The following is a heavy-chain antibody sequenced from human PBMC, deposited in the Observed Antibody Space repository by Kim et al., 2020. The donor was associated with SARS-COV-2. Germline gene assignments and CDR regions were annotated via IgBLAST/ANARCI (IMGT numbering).Heavy chain of an antibody. J-gene: IGHJ4*02. CDR3: ARSDMARGISY. D-gene: IGHD3-10*01. V-gene: IGHV4-34*01. CDR2: INHSGST. Sequence: SETLSLTCAVYGESFSGYYWTWIRQPPEKGLEWLGEINHSGSTNYNPSLKSRLTVSVDTSKNQFSLKLTSVIAADTAVYFCARSDMARGISYWGQGTRVT. CDR1: GESFSGYY.